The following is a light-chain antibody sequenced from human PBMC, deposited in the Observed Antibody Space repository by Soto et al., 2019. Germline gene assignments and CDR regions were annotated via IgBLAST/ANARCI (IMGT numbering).Light chain of an antibody. V-gene: IGKV3-11*01. CDR1: QSVFGY. J-gene: IGKJ3*01. Sequence: EVVLTQSPATLSLSPGDRATLSCRASQSVFGYLAWYQHKPGQAPRLLIYDAYKRATGVPARFSGSGSETDFTLIISSLEPEDFAVYYCQQYGSSPFTFGPGTKLDIK. CDR3: QQYGSSPFT. CDR2: DAY.